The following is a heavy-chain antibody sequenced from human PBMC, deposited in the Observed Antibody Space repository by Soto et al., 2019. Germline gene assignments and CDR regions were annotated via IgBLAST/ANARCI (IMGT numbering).Heavy chain of an antibody. CDR3: ARASWDSVRGVKAFDY. V-gene: IGHV1-46*01. D-gene: IGHD3-10*02. CDR2: INPSTGTT. CDR1: GYTFINDY. Sequence: QVQLVQSGAEVKKPGASVKVSCKASGYTFINDYMHWVRQAPGQGLEWMGIINPSTGTTSYAQKFQGGVTVTRDTSTSTVHMELSSLRSDDTAVYYCARASWDSVRGVKAFDYWGQGTLVTVSS. J-gene: IGHJ4*02.